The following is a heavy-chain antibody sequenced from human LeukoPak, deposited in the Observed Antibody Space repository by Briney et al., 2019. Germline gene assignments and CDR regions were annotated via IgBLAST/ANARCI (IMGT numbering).Heavy chain of an antibody. Sequence: PSETLSLTCSVASGSISSSSYYWGWIRQPPGKGLEWIGTIYYSGSTHYNPSLKSRVTISVDTSKNRFSLQLSSVIAADTAVYYCATQGRSTQVFQVWGQGTLVTVSS. J-gene: IGHJ4*02. V-gene: IGHV4-39*01. CDR2: IYYSGST. CDR3: ATQGRSTQVFQV. D-gene: IGHD2-8*01. CDR1: SGSISSSSYY.